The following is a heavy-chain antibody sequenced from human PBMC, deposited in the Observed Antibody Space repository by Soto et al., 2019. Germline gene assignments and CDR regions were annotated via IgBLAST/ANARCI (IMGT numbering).Heavy chain of an antibody. CDR2: IFSNDEK. CDR1: GFSLSNARMG. CDR3: DIVVGPAAMNYYYYYIDV. D-gene: IGHD2-2*01. Sequence: QVTLKESGPVLVKPTEPLTLTCTVSGFSLSNARMGVSWIRQPPGKALEWLAHIFSNDEKSYSTSLKSRLTNSKESTKSQEVLTMTHMDPLETATYYRDIVVGPAAMNYYYYYIDVWGKGTTVTLSS. J-gene: IGHJ6*03. V-gene: IGHV2-26*01.